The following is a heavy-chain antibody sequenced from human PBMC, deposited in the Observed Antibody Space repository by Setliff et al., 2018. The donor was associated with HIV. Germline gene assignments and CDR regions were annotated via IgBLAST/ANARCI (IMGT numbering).Heavy chain of an antibody. D-gene: IGHD3-22*01. J-gene: IGHJ4*02. V-gene: IGHV4-61*02. Sequence: SETLSLTCTVSGGSISSGSYYWSWIRQPAGRGLEWIGRIHISGNTNHNPSLESRVAISIDTSKNQLSLKLSSVTAADTAVYYCARAASYYDSSGYWAPPKYFDYWGQGTLVTVSS. CDR2: IHISGNT. CDR3: ARAASYYDSSGYWAPPKYFDY. CDR1: GGSISSGSYY.